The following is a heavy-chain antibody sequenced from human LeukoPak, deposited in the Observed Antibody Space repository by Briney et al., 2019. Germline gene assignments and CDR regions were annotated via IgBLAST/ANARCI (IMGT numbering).Heavy chain of an antibody. V-gene: IGHV4-34*01. D-gene: IGHD4-17*01. Sequence: SETLYVTCAGHGGAFSGDYWNWIRQPPEKGQLSLGEVTQSGSINYNPSLKSRVTMSVDTSKNQFSLKLSSVTAADTAVYYCARGSYGDYGFKHWYFDLWGRGTLVTVSS. CDR3: ARGSYGDYGFKHWYFDL. CDR1: GGAFSGDY. CDR2: VTQSGSI. J-gene: IGHJ2*01.